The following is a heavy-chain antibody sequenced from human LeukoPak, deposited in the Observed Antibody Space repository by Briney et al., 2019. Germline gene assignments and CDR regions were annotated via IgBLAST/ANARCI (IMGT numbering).Heavy chain of an antibody. CDR1: GFTFSSYA. CDR3: ARDDYYGSGSFVY. Sequence: KPGGSLRLSCAASGFTFSSYAMNWVRQAPGKGLEWVSSISSSSSYIYYADSVKGRFTISRDNAKNSLYLQMNSLRAEDTAVYYCARDDYYGSGSFVYWGQGTLVTVSS. D-gene: IGHD3-10*01. J-gene: IGHJ4*02. V-gene: IGHV3-21*01. CDR2: ISSSSSYI.